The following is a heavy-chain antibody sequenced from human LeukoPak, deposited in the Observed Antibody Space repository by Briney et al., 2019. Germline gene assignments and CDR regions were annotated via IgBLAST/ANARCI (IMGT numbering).Heavy chain of an antibody. Sequence: PGGSLRLSCAASGFTVSSNYVSWVRQAPGKGLEWVSVIYSGGSTYYADSVKGRFTISRDNSKNTLYLQMNSLRAEDTAVYYCARVHYDFWSGSKYYYYYYMDVWGKGTTVTVSS. CDR2: IYSGGST. D-gene: IGHD3-3*01. CDR1: GFTVSSNY. J-gene: IGHJ6*03. V-gene: IGHV3-66*02. CDR3: ARVHYDFWSGSKYYYYYYMDV.